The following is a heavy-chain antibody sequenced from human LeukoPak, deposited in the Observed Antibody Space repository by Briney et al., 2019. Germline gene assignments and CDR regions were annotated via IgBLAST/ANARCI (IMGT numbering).Heavy chain of an antibody. J-gene: IGHJ4*02. CDR1: GFTFSSYA. D-gene: IGHD3-22*01. Sequence: GGSLRLSCSASGFTFSSYAMHWVRQAPGKGLEYVSGISTNGHITYYADSVKGRFTISRDNSKNTLFLQMSSLRPEDTAVYYCVKDMVVVITSQFDYWGQGTLVTVSS. CDR2: ISTNGHIT. V-gene: IGHV3-64D*09. CDR3: VKDMVVVITSQFDY.